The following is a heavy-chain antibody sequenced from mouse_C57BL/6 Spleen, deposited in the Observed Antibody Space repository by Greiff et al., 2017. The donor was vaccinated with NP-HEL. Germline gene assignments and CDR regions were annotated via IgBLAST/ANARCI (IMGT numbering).Heavy chain of an antibody. CDR2: IDPEDGET. D-gene: IGHD2-12*01. CDR3: ASYYRKDEGDMDY. CDR1: GFNIKDYY. V-gene: IGHV14-2*01. Sequence: VQLKESGAELVKPGASVKLSCTASGFNIKDYYMHWVKQRTEQGLEWIGRIDPEDGETKYAPKFKGKATITADTSSNTAYLQLSSLTAEDTAVYYCASYYRKDEGDMDYWGQGTSVTVSS. J-gene: IGHJ4*01.